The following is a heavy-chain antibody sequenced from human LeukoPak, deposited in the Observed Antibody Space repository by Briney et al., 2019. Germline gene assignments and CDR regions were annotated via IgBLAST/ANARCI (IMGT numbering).Heavy chain of an antibody. CDR3: ARGSNYGSGSYYKRDWFDP. J-gene: IGHJ5*02. CDR1: GFTFSDYY. CDR2: ISSSGTTI. Sequence: GGSLRLSCAASGFTFSDYYMTWIRQAPGKGLEWISYISSSGTTIYYADSVKGRFTIYRDNAKRSLYLQMNSLRVEDTAVYYCARGSNYGSGSYYKRDWFDPWGQGTLVTVSS. D-gene: IGHD3-10*01. V-gene: IGHV3-11*01.